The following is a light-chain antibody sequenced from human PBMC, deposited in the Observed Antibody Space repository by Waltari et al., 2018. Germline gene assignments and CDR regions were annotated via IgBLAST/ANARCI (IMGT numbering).Light chain of an antibody. Sequence: SYELTQPPSLSVSRGQSATITCSGDRLDDKNVCWYQQKPGQSPVLVMYQDRRRPSGIPGRSAGSSPGNTATLTSSAAQGMDEADYYCQAWDSSTAVFGGGTKLTVL. CDR2: QDR. CDR3: QAWDSSTAV. V-gene: IGLV3-1*01. CDR1: RLDDKN. J-gene: IGLJ3*02.